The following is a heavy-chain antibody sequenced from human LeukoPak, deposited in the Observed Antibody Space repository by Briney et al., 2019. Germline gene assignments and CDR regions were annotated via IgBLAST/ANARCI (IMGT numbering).Heavy chain of an antibody. CDR1: GGSFSGYY. J-gene: IGHJ4*02. V-gene: IGHV4-34*01. CDR2: INHSGST. D-gene: IGHD6-13*01. Sequence: KPSETLSLTCAVYGGSFSGYYWSWIRQPPGKGLEWIREINHSGSTNYNPSLKSRVTISVDTSKNQFSLKLSSVTAADTAVYYCARALWIAAAGIDYWGQGTLVTVSS. CDR3: ARALWIAAAGIDY.